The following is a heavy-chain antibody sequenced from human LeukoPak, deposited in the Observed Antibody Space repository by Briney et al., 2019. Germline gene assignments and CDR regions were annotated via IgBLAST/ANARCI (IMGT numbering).Heavy chain of an antibody. D-gene: IGHD6-25*01. Sequence: GGSLRLSCADSGFTFSSYAMNWVRQAPGKGLEWVSAISGSGGSTYYADSVKGRFTISRDNSKNTLYLQMNSLRAEDTAVYYCANKRRVGAFDIWGQGTMVTVSS. CDR2: ISGSGGST. CDR3: ANKRRVGAFDI. V-gene: IGHV3-23*01. CDR1: GFTFSSYA. J-gene: IGHJ3*02.